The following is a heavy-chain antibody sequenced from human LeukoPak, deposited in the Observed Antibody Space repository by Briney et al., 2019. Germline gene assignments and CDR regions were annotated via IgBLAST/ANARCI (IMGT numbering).Heavy chain of an antibody. CDR3: AKSHTSTADGYFHY. Sequence: PGGSLRLSCAASGFTFNSYAMTWVRQAPGKGLEWVSGISGSGSSTYYADSVKGRFTISRDNSKNTLYLQMNSLGAEDTAVYYCAKSHTSTADGYFHYWGQGTLVTVSS. V-gene: IGHV3-23*01. CDR1: GFTFNSYA. D-gene: IGHD2/OR15-2a*01. CDR2: ISGSGSST. J-gene: IGHJ1*01.